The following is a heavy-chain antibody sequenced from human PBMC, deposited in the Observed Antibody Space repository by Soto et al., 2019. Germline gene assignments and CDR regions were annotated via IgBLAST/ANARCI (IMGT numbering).Heavy chain of an antibody. CDR1: GDSVSSNSAA. Sequence: QVQLQQSGPGLVKPSQTLSLTCAISGDSVSSNSAAWNWIRQSPSRGLEWLGRTYYRSKWYNDXXLSVKSRITIXXAXSXXQFSLQLNSVTPEDTAVYYCARVVSSSQRPYYFDYWGQGTLVTVSS. D-gene: IGHD6-6*01. CDR3: ARVVSSSQRPYYFDY. V-gene: IGHV6-1*01. CDR2: TYYRSKWYN. J-gene: IGHJ4*02.